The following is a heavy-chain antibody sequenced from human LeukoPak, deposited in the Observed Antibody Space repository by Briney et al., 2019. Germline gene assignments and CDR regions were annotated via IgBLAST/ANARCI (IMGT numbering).Heavy chain of an antibody. V-gene: IGHV4-30-4*01. Sequence: SETLSLTCTVSGGSISSGDYYWGWIRQPPGKGLEWIVYIYYSGSTYYNPSLKSRITISVDTSKNQFSLKLSSVTAADTAVYYCARSAYYYVHFDYWGQGTLVTVSS. J-gene: IGHJ4*02. CDR1: GGSISSGDYY. D-gene: IGHD3-22*01. CDR2: IYYSGST. CDR3: ARSAYYYVHFDY.